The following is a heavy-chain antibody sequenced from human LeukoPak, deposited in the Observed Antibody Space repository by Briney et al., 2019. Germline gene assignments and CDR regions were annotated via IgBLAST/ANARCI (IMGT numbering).Heavy chain of an antibody. D-gene: IGHD3-22*01. Sequence: GGSLRLSCVASGFTVSSNYMSWVRQAPGKGLEWVSVIYSGGSTYYADSVKGRFTISRDNSKNTLYLQMNSLRAEDTAVYYCACDSSGYYGFDYWGQGTLVTVSS. CDR3: ACDSSGYYGFDY. CDR2: IYSGGST. CDR1: GFTVSSNY. V-gene: IGHV3-53*01. J-gene: IGHJ4*02.